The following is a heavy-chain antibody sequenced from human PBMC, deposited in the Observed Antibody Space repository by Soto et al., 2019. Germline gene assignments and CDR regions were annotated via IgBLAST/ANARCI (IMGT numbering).Heavy chain of an antibody. CDR2: IYHSGST. CDR1: GGSISSGGYS. CDR3: ASMGMTTVTD. Sequence: PSETLSLTCAVSGGSISSGGYSWSWIRQPPGKGLEWIGYIYHSGSTYCNPSLKSRVTISVDRSKNQFSLKLSSVTAADTAVYYCASMGMTTVTDWGQGTLVTVSS. J-gene: IGHJ4*02. D-gene: IGHD4-4*01. V-gene: IGHV4-30-2*01.